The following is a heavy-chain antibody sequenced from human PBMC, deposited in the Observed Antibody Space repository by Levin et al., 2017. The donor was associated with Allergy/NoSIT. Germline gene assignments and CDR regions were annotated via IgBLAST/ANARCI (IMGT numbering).Heavy chain of an antibody. CDR2: TYYRSKWYN. Sequence: SQTLSLTCAIPGDSVSSNSAAWNWIRQSPSRGLEWLGRTYYRSKWYNDYAVSVKSRITINPDTSKNQFSLQLNSVTPEDTAVYYCAKGGDGAGLYYYYGMDVWGQGTTVTVSS. CDR1: GDSVSSNSAA. D-gene: IGHD3-16*01. J-gene: IGHJ6*02. V-gene: IGHV6-1*01. CDR3: AKGGDGAGLYYYYGMDV.